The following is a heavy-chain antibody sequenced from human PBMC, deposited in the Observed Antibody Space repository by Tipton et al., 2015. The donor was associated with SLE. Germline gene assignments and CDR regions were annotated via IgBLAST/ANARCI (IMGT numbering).Heavy chain of an antibody. CDR1: GGSFSGYY. Sequence: TLSLTCAVYGGSFSGYYWSWIRQHPGKGLEWIGEINHSGSTNYNPSLKSRVTISVDTSKNQFALKLSSVTAADTAVYYCARDPGLERSFFYYFYIDVWGRGNTVTVSS. CDR2: INHSGST. J-gene: IGHJ6*03. D-gene: IGHD1-1*01. CDR3: ARDPGLERSFFYYFYIDV. V-gene: IGHV4-34*01.